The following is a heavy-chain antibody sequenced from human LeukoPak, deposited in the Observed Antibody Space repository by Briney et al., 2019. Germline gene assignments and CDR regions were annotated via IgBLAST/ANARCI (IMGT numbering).Heavy chain of an antibody. Sequence: ASVKVSCKASGYTFTSYGISWVRQAPGQGLEWMGWISAYNGNTNYARELQGRVTMTTDTSTSTAYMELRSLRSDDTAVYYCARDGQRLLWFGELFPRYFDYWGQGTLVTVSS. CDR1: GYTFTSYG. D-gene: IGHD3-10*01. V-gene: IGHV1-18*01. J-gene: IGHJ4*02. CDR3: ARDGQRLLWFGELFPRYFDY. CDR2: ISAYNGNT.